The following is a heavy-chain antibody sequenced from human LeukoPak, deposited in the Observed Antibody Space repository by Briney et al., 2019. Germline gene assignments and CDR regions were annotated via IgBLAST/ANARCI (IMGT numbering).Heavy chain of an antibody. CDR3: AKDTTVTTHWYFDL. J-gene: IGHJ2*01. V-gene: IGHV3-23*01. D-gene: IGHD4-17*01. CDR2: ISGSGGNT. Sequence: PGASLRLSCAASGFTFSSYAMSWVRQAPGKGLEWASGISGSGGNTYYADSVKGRFSISRDNSKNTLYLQMNSLRAEDTAVYYCAKDTTVTTHWYFDLWGRDTLVTVSS. CDR1: GFTFSSYA.